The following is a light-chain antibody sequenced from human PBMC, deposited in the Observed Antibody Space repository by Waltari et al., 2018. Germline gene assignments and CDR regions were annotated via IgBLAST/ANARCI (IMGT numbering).Light chain of an antibody. J-gene: IGKJ1*01. V-gene: IGKV3-20*01. CDR1: QSISRY. CDR3: QHHFRLPAT. Sequence: IMLTQSPGTLSLSPGARATLSCRASQSISRYLAWYQQKPGQAPRLLIYGASTRATGIPDRFSGSGPGTDFSLTISGLEPEDSAVYYCQHHFRLPATFGQGTKVEIK. CDR2: GAS.